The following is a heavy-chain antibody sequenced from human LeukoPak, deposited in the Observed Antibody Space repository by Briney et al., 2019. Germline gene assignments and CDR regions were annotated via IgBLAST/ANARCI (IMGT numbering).Heavy chain of an antibody. D-gene: IGHD3-10*01. CDR3: ARDFWDGSGSD. CDR2: INPNSGGT. J-gene: IGHJ4*02. CDR1: GYTFTGYY. Sequence: ASVKVSCKASGYTFTGYYMHWVRQAPGQGLEWMGWINPNSGGTNYAQKFQGRVTMTTDTSTSTAYMELRSLRSDDTAVYYCARDFWDGSGSDWGQGTLVTVSS. V-gene: IGHV1-2*02.